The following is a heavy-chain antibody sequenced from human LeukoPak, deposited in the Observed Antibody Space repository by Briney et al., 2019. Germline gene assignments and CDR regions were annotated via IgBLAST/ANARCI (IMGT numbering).Heavy chain of an antibody. CDR1: GFTFSSYS. CDR2: ISSSSSTI. J-gene: IGHJ4*02. V-gene: IGHV3-48*02. D-gene: IGHD3-3*01. CDR3: ARDFIVLSYSDFWRGYYAGDF. Sequence: GGSLRLSCAASGFTFSSYSMNWVRQAPGKGLEWVSYISSSSSTIYYADSVKGRFTISRDNAKNSLYLQMNSLRDEDTAVYYCARDFIVLSYSDFWRGYYAGDFWGQGTLVTVTS.